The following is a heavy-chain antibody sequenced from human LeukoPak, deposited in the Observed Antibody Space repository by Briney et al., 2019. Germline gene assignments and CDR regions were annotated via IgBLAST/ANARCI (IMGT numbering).Heavy chain of an antibody. D-gene: IGHD1-1*01. CDR3: AKGPYKTAYYFDY. Sequence: SGGSLRLSCAASRFTFSSYGMHWVRQAPGKGLEWVAVISYDGSNKYYADSVKGRFTISRDNSKNTLYLQMNSLRAEDTAVYYCAKGPYKTAYYFDYWGQGTLVTVSS. J-gene: IGHJ4*02. CDR2: ISYDGSNK. CDR1: RFTFSSYG. V-gene: IGHV3-30*18.